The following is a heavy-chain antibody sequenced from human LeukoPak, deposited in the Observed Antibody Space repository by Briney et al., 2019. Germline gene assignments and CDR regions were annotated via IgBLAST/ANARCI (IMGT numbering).Heavy chain of an antibody. Sequence: ASVKVSCKASGYTFTSYDINWVRQATGQGLEWMGWMNPNSGNTGYAQKLQGRVTMTTDTSTSTAYMELRSLRSDDTAVYYCARDRLYYYGMDVWGQGTTVTVSS. J-gene: IGHJ6*02. CDR1: GYTFTSYD. CDR2: MNPNSGNT. CDR3: ARDRLYYYGMDV. V-gene: IGHV1-8*01.